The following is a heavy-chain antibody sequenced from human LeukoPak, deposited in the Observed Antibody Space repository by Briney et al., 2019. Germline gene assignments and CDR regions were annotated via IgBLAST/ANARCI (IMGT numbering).Heavy chain of an antibody. CDR2: ISSSGSPI. J-gene: IGHJ3*02. D-gene: IGHD5-18*01. Sequence: GGSLRLSCAASGFTFSSYEMNWVRQAPGQGLEWVSYISSSGSPIYYADSVKGRFTISRDNAKNSLYLQMNSLRAEDTAVYYCVREGSTDTTMAPDALDIWGQGTMVTVSS. CDR1: GFTFSSYE. CDR3: VREGSTDTTMAPDALDI. V-gene: IGHV3-48*03.